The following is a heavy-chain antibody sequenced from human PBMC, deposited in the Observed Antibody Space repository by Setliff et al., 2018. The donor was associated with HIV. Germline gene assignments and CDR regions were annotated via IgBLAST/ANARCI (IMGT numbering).Heavy chain of an antibody. CDR3: ARNKIGWDTYSVVNYFDP. D-gene: IGHD2-21*01. V-gene: IGHV1-2*02. J-gene: IGHJ5*02. CDR2: ISPHSGAT. Sequence: ASVKVSCKSSGHTLSGYFIHWVRQAPGQGPEWMGWISPHSGATNYAQKFQGRVTLTRDASITTAYMELNSLRSDDTAIYFCARNKIGWDTYSVVNYFDPWGQGTLVTVSS. CDR1: GHTLSGYF.